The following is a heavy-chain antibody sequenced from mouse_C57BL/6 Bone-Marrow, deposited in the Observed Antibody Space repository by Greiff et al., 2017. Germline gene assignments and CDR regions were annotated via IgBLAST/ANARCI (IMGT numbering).Heavy chain of an antibody. V-gene: IGHV1-50*01. D-gene: IGHD1-1*01. CDR3: ARGIGTTVVATPHFDY. Sequence: QVQLQQPGAELVKPGASVKLSCKASGYTFTSYWMQWVKQRPGQGLEWIGEIDPSDSYTNYNQKFKGKATLTVDTSSSTAYMQLSSLTSEDSAVYYCARGIGTTVVATPHFDYWGQGTTLTVSS. CDR2: IDPSDSYT. CDR1: GYTFTSYW. J-gene: IGHJ2*01.